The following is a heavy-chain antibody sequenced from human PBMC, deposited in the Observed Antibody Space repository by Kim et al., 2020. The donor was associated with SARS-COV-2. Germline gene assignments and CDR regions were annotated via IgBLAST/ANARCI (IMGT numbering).Heavy chain of an antibody. V-gene: IGHV3-23*01. CDR1: GFTFSSYA. CDR3: AYEEQYGVLLWFGELDR. J-gene: IGHJ4*02. D-gene: IGHD3-10*01. CDR2: ISGSGGST. Sequence: GGSLRLSCAASGFTFSSYAMSWVRQAPGKGLEWVSAISGSGGSTYYADSVKGRFTISRDNSKNTLYLQMNSLRAEDTAVYYCAYEEQYGVLLWFGELDRRGQGTLVTVSS.